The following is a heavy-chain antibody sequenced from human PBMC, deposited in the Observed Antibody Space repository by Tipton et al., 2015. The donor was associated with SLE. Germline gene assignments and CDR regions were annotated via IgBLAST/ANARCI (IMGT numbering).Heavy chain of an antibody. CDR3: ARDGGSYYDILTGWHYYYYMDV. CDR2: IYSGGST. CDR1: GFTVSSNY. D-gene: IGHD3-9*01. V-gene: IGHV3-53*05. J-gene: IGHJ6*03. Sequence: SLRLSCAASGFTVSSNYMSWVRQAPGKGLEWVSVIYSGGSTYYADSVKGRFTISRDNSKNTLYLQMNSLRAEDTAVYYCARDGGSYYDILTGWHYYYYMDVWGKGTTVTVSS.